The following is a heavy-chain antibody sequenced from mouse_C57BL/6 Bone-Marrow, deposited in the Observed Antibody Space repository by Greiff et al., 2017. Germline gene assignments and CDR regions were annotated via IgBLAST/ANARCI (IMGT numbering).Heavy chain of an antibody. CDR3: TDYYGSSFDY. Sequence: EVQLQESGAELVRPGASVKLSCTASGFNIKDDYMHWVKQRPEQGLEWIGWIDPENGDTEYASKFQGKATITADTSSNTAYLQLSSLTSEDPAVYYWTDYYGSSFDYWGQGTTLTVSS. V-gene: IGHV14-4*01. CDR1: GFNIKDDY. CDR2: IDPENGDT. J-gene: IGHJ2*01. D-gene: IGHD1-1*01.